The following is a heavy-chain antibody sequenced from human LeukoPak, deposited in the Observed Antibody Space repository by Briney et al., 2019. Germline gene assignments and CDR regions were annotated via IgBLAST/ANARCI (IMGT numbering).Heavy chain of an antibody. CDR2: ISAYNGNT. J-gene: IGHJ4*02. V-gene: IGHV1-18*01. Sequence: ASVKVSCKASGYTFTSYGISWVRQAPGQGLEWMGWISAYNGNTNYAQKLQGRVTMTTDTSTSTAYMELRSLRSDDTAVYYCARDPTRSDDGAYYFDYWGQGTLVTLSS. CDR3: ARDPTRSDDGAYYFDY. CDR1: GYTFTSYG. D-gene: IGHD1-1*01.